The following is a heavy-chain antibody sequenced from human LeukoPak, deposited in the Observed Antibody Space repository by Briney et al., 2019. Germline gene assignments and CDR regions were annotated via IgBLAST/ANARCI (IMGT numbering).Heavy chain of an antibody. D-gene: IGHD2-21*02. CDR1: GFTFSSYA. CDR2: ISGSVGST. J-gene: IGHJ3*02. V-gene: IGHV3-23*01. Sequence: GGSLRLSCAASGFTFSSYAMSCVRQAPGKGLEWVSAISGSVGSTYYADSVKGRFTISRDNSKNTLYLQMNSLRGEDTAVYYCARLGVVTAIPIGAFDIWGQGTMVTVSS. CDR3: ARLGVVTAIPIGAFDI.